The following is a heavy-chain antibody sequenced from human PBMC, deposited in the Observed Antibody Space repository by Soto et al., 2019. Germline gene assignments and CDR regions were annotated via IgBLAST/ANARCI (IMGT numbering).Heavy chain of an antibody. CDR2: IIPIFGTA. D-gene: IGHD6-6*01. CDR3: ARERGRIAARLDV. J-gene: IGHJ6*02. Sequence: SVKVSCKASGGTFSSYAISWVRQAPGQGLEWMGGIIPIFGTANYAQKFQGRVTITADESTSTAYMELSSLRSEDTAVYYCARERGRIAARLDVWGQGTTVTVSS. V-gene: IGHV1-69*13. CDR1: GGTFSSYA.